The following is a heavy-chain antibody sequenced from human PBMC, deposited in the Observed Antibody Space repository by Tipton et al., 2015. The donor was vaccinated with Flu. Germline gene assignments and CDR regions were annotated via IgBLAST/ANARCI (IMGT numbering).Heavy chain of an antibody. V-gene: IGHV4-39*07. D-gene: IGHD3-10*01. CDR2: IYYSGST. CDR3: ARDRGVQGVMTDYYYGMDV. Sequence: TLSLTCTVSGGSISSSSYYWGWIRQPPGKGLEWIGSIYYSGSTYYDPSLKSRVTISVDTSKNQFSLKLSSVAAADTAVYYCARDRGVQGVMTDYYYGMDVLCGDTTITGSS. J-gene: IGHJ6*04. CDR1: GGSISSSSYY.